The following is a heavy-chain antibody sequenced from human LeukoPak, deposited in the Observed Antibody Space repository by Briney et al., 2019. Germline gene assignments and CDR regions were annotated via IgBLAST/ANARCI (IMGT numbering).Heavy chain of an antibody. CDR3: AKMGASYDFWSGADFDY. CDR2: ISWDGGST. CDR1: GFTFDDYT. J-gene: IGHJ4*02. D-gene: IGHD3-3*01. Sequence: GGSLRLSCAASGFTFDDYTMHWVRQAPGKGLEWVSLISWDGGSTYYADSVKGRFTISRDNSKNSLYLQMNSLRTEDTALYYCAKMGASYDFWSGADFDYWGQGTLVTVSS. V-gene: IGHV3-43*01.